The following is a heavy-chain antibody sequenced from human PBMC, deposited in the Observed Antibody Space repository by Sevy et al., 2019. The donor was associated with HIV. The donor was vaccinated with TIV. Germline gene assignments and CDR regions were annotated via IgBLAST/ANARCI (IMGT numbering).Heavy chain of an antibody. J-gene: IGHJ2*01. D-gene: IGHD2-15*01. CDR1: GFTFSNYA. CDR2: ISGSGGST. V-gene: IGHV3-23*01. Sequence: GGSLRLSCAASGFTFSNYAMSWVRQAPGKGLEWVSGISGSGGSTYYADSVKGRFTISRDNSKNTLYLQMSSLRAEDTAVYYCARNPGYCSGGTCYWYFDFWGRGTLVTVSS. CDR3: ARNPGYCSGGTCYWYFDF.